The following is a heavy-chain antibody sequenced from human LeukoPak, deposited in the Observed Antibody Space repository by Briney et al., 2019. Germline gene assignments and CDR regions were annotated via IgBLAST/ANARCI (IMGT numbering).Heavy chain of an antibody. D-gene: IGHD3-22*01. J-gene: IGHJ5*02. CDR1: GGTFSSYA. V-gene: IGHV1-69*04. Sequence: ASVKVSRKASGGTFSSYAISWVRQAPGQGLEWMGRITPILGIANYAQKFQGRVTITADKSTSTAYMELSSLRSEDTAVYYCARQNQYYYDSSGNWFDPWGQGTLVTVSS. CDR2: ITPILGIA. CDR3: ARQNQYYYDSSGNWFDP.